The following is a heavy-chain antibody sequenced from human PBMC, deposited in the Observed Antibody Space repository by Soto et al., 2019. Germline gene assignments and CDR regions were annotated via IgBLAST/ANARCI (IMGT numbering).Heavy chain of an antibody. CDR2: INAGNGNT. CDR1: GYTFTSYA. V-gene: IGHV1-3*01. CDR3: ARDTAPADG. D-gene: IGHD4-17*01. J-gene: IGHJ6*02. Sequence: QVQLVQSGAEVKKPGASVKVSCKASGYTFTSYAMHWVRQAPGQRLEWMGWINAGNGNTKYSQKFQGRVTITRDTSARQAYMERSSRRSEDTAVYYWARDTAPADGGGQGPTVTVSS.